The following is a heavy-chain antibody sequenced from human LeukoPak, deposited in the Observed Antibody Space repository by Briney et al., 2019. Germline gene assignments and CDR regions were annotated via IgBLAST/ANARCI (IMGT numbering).Heavy chain of an antibody. J-gene: IGHJ4*02. CDR2: IYCSGRT. CDR3: AREFYFASGAYYFDL. V-gene: IGHV4-59*11. Sequence: PSETLSLTCSISGGSISGHSWSWIRQPPGKGLEWLGYIYCSGRTNYNPSLKSRVTMSVDTSKNHFSLWLYSVTSADTGVYYCAREFYFASGAYYFDLWGRGTLVTVSS. CDR1: GGSISGHS. D-gene: IGHD3-10*01.